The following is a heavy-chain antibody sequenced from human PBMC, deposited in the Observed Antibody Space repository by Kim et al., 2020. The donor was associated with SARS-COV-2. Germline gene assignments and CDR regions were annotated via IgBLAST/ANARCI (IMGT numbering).Heavy chain of an antibody. CDR3: SKVLLQEVSVAFDT. CDR2: ISGTNT. V-gene: IGHV3-23*01. CDR1: GFSFRSNV. Sequence: GGSLRLSCEAPGFSFRSNVMSWVRQAPGKGPEWVSTISGTNTYYSVLAKGRFTISRDDSKNTLSLQMNSLRVEATAVSYCSKVLLQEVSVAFDTWGLGT. J-gene: IGHJ4*02. D-gene: IGHD2-21*01.